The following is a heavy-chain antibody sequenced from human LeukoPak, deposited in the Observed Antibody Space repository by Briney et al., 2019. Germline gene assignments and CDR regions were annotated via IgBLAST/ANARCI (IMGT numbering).Heavy chain of an antibody. J-gene: IGHJ6*04. V-gene: IGHV3-15*01. CDR3: TASDYGDYDV. Sequence: GGSLRLSCAASGFTFSNAWMSWVRQAPGKGLEWVGRIKSKTDGCTTDYAAPVKGRFTISRDDSKNTLYLQMNSLKTEDTAVYYCTASDYGDYDVWGKGTTVTVSS. D-gene: IGHD4-17*01. CDR2: IKSKTDGCTT. CDR1: GFTFSNAW.